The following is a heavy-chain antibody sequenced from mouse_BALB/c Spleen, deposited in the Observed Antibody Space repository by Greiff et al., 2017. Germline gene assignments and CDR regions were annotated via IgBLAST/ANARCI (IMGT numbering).Heavy chain of an antibody. D-gene: IGHD1-1*01. CDR2: ISCYNGAT. V-gene: IGHV1S34*01. CDR3: ASQIYYYGSSLYYAMDY. CDR1: GYSFTGYY. J-gene: IGHJ4*01. Sequence: LVKTGASVKISCKASGYSFTGYYMHWVKQSHGKSLEWIGYISCYNGATSYNQKFKGKATFTVDTSSSTAYMQFNSLTSEDSAVYYCASQIYYYGSSLYYAMDYWGQGTSVTVSS.